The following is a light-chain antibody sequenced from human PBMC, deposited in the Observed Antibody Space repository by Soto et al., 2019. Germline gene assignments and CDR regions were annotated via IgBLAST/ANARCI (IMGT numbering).Light chain of an antibody. CDR1: QDISNY. CDR2: AAS. V-gene: IGKV1-39*01. CDR3: QQSYSTPHT. Sequence: IPLSQSPASLSASVGDTVTITCKAGQDISNYLTWYPQKPWKPPSLLIYAASSLQSGVPSRFSGSGSGTDLTLTSSSLQPEDFATYDCQQSYSTPHTFGQGTRLENK. J-gene: IGKJ5*01.